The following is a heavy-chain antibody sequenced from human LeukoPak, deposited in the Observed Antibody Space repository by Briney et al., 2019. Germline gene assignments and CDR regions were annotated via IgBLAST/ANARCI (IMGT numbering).Heavy chain of an antibody. CDR2: ISGSGVST. CDR3: AKVRVGSSWYFDY. Sequence: GGSLRLSCAASRFTFSSYATSWVRQAPGKGLEWVSTISGSGVSTYYADSVKGRFTISRDNSKNTLYLQMNSLRADDTAVYYCAKVRVGSSWYFDYWGQGTLVTVSS. J-gene: IGHJ4*02. D-gene: IGHD6-13*01. CDR1: RFTFSSYA. V-gene: IGHV3-23*01.